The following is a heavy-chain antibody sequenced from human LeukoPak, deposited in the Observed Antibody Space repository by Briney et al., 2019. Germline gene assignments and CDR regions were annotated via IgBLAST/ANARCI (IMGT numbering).Heavy chain of an antibody. CDR1: GFTFSSYS. V-gene: IGHV3-21*01. J-gene: IGHJ5*02. CDR3: ARDRGDMVRGVIRENNWFDP. CDR2: ISSSSSYI. Sequence: GGSLRLSCAASGFTFSSYSMNWVRQAPGKGLEWVSSISSSSSYIYYADSGKGRFTISRDNAKNSLYLQMNSLRAEDTAVYYCARDRGDMVRGVIRENNWFDPWGQGTLVTVSS. D-gene: IGHD3-10*01.